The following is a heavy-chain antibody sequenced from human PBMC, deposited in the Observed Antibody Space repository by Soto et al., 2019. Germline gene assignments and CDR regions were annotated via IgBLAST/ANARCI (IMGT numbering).Heavy chain of an antibody. D-gene: IGHD6-19*01. CDR1: GFTFTGYY. Sequence: QALLVQSGAELKKPGASVKVSCKASGFTFTGYYMHWVRQAPGQGPEWMGWINPNTGGTKYAQKFQGWVTMTRDTSIITAYLGVTTLSSNDTAVYYCARDQGSWPYNWFDFWGQGTLVTVSS. CDR2: INPNTGGT. CDR3: ARDQGSWPYNWFDF. V-gene: IGHV1-2*04. J-gene: IGHJ5*01.